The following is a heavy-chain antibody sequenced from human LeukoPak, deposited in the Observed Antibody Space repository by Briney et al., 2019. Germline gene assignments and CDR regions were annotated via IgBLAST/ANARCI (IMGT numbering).Heavy chain of an antibody. CDR1: GGTFSSYA. Sequence: GASVKVSCEASGGTFSSYAISWVRQAPGQGLEWMGIINPGSGSTSYAQKFQGRVTMTRDTSTSTVYMELSSLRSEDTAVYYCARGDYYYASSGYLHWGQGTLVTVSS. J-gene: IGHJ4*02. CDR3: ARGDYYYASSGYLH. V-gene: IGHV1-46*01. CDR2: INPGSGST. D-gene: IGHD3-22*01.